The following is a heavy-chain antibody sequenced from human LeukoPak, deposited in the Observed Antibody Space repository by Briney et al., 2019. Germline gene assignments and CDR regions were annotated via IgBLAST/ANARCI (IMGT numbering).Heavy chain of an antibody. V-gene: IGHV1-46*01. D-gene: IGHD3-10*01. J-gene: IGHJ3*02. Sequence: ASVKVSCKASGYTFTSYYMHWVRQAPGQGLEWMGIINPSGGSTSYAQKFQGRVTMTRDTSTSTVYMELSSLRSEDTAVYYCALEFRSGDAFDIWGQGTLVTVSS. CDR2: INPSGGST. CDR3: ALEFRSGDAFDI. CDR1: GYTFTSYY.